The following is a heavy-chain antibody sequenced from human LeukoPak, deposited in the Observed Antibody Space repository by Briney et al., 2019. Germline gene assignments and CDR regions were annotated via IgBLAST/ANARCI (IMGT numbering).Heavy chain of an antibody. D-gene: IGHD1-7*01. Sequence: ASVKVSCKASGYTFTGYYMHWVRQAPGQGLEWMGWINPNSGGTNYAQKLQGRVTMTRDTSISTAYMELSRLRSEDTAVYYCATATVTGTTYDAFDIWGQGTMVTVSS. CDR2: INPNSGGT. V-gene: IGHV1-2*02. CDR1: GYTFTGYY. J-gene: IGHJ3*02. CDR3: ATATVTGTTYDAFDI.